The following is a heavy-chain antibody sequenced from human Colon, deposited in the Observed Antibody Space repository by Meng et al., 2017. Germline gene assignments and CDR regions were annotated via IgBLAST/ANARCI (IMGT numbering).Heavy chain of an antibody. J-gene: IGHJ4*02. CDR1: GYTFTTYG. CDR2: ISTYDDNT. CDR3: ARDNPGDYVWDY. D-gene: IGHD4-17*01. Sequence: QVQLVQSGAEVKKPAASLRVSCKASGYTFTTYGISWMRQAPGQGLEWMGWISTYDDNTNYVEKFRGRVTMTTDISTNTAYMELRSLRSDDTAVYYCARDNPGDYVWDYWGQGTLVTVSS. V-gene: IGHV1-18*01.